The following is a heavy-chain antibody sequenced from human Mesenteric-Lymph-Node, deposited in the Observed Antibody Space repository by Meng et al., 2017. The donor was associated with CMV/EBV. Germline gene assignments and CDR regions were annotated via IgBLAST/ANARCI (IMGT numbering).Heavy chain of an antibody. J-gene: IGHJ4*02. V-gene: IGHV3-11*04. CDR3: ARGADNSSPYYYFDY. CDR2: ISSSGSII. D-gene: IGHD6-6*01. Sequence: GESLKISCAASGFTFSNAWMSWVRQAPGKGLEWISHISSSGSIIYYADSVKGRFTISRDTAKNSLSLQMNSLRAEDTAIYYCARGADNSSPYYYFDYWGQGTLVTVSS. CDR1: GFTFSNAW.